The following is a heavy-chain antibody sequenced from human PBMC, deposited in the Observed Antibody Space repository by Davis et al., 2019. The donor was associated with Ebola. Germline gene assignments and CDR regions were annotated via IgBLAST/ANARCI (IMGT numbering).Heavy chain of an antibody. D-gene: IGHD3-22*01. CDR3: ARSRYYDSSVDPFGY. J-gene: IGHJ4*02. V-gene: IGHV1-18*04. CDR2: INPHNGNT. CDR1: GYTFTNYG. Sequence: ASVKVSCKASGYTFTNYGITWVRQAPGQGLEWMGWINPHNGNTNYAQNVQGRVTMTTDTSTSTAYMEVGSLRSDDTAVYYCARSRYYDSSVDPFGYWGQGTLVTVSS.